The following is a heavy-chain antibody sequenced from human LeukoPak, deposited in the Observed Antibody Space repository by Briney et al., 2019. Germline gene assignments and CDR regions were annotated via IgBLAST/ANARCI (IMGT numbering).Heavy chain of an antibody. D-gene: IGHD5-24*01. V-gene: IGHV1-2*02. CDR3: ARVRRRDGYNYLDY. Sequence: GASVKVSYKASGYTFTGYYMHWVRQAPGQGLEWMGWINPNSGGTNYAQKFQGRVTTTRDTSISTAYMELSRLRSDDTAVYYCARVRRRDGYNYLDYWGQGTLVTVSS. CDR1: GYTFTGYY. J-gene: IGHJ4*02. CDR2: INPNSGGT.